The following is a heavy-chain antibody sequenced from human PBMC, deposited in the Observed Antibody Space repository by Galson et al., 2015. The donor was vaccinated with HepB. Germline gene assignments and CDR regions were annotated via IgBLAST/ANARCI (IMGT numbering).Heavy chain of an antibody. CDR3: VKVRDIRRTSSNYYGGLDY. CDR2: ISSNGGRI. CDR1: GFTFSNYA. Sequence: SLRLSCAASGFTFSNYAMHWVRQAPGKELKYVSAISSNGGRIYYADSVRGRFTISRDNSQNTLSLQMNSLRPDDAAVYFCVKVRDIRRTSSNYYGGLDYWGQGTLVTVSS. D-gene: IGHD4-23*01. J-gene: IGHJ4*02. V-gene: IGHV3-64D*06.